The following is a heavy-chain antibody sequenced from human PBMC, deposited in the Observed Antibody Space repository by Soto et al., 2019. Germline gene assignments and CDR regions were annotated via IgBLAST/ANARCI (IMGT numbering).Heavy chain of an antibody. CDR2: VYYDGKT. J-gene: IGHJ2*01. Sequence: QVQLQESGPGLVKPSETLSLTCTVSGDFISSHYWSWIRQPPGKGLEWIGYVYYDGKTDSSPSLKSRVTISLDTSKNQISLSLTSVTAADTAVYYCARPKGIEPAVWYFDLWGRDTLVTVSS. V-gene: IGHV4-59*08. CDR1: GDFISSHY. D-gene: IGHD2-15*01. CDR3: ARPKGIEPAVWYFDL.